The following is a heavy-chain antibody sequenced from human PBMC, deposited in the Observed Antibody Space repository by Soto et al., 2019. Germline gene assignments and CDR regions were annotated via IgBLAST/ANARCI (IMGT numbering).Heavy chain of an antibody. CDR3: ARGPRPSSAGTGAY. CDR2: IDPDGTTT. CDR1: GFTFSNAW. Sequence: GGSLRLSCAASGFTFSNAWMSWVRQAPGKGLEWVSRIDPDGTTTNYADSVKGRFSVSRDNAKKTIYLQMNSLTADDTALYYCARGPRPSSAGTGAYWGQGTLVTVSS. J-gene: IGHJ1*01. V-gene: IGHV3-74*01. D-gene: IGHD1-1*01.